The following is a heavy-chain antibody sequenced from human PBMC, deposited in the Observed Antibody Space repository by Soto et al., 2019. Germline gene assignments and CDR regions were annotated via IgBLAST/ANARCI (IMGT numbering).Heavy chain of an antibody. CDR1: GFTFSSYA. Sequence: GGSLRLSCSASGFTFSSYAMHWVRQAPGKGLEYVSAISSNGGSTYYADSVKGRFTISRNNSKNTLYLQMSSLRAEDTAVYYCVIQAYSSSWTYYYYYGMDVWGQGTTVTVSS. J-gene: IGHJ6*02. CDR3: VIQAYSSSWTYYYYYGMDV. V-gene: IGHV3-64D*08. D-gene: IGHD6-13*01. CDR2: ISSNGGST.